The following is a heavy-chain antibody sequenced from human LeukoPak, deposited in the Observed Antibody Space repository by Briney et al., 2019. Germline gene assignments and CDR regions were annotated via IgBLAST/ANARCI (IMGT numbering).Heavy chain of an antibody. CDR1: GYSLTNYY. CDR3: ARDEEGRQDY. J-gene: IGHJ4*02. Sequence: GASVKVSCKAFGYSLTNYYVHWVRQAPGQGLEWMGGIIPIFGTVNYAQKFQGRVTITTDESTSTAYMELSSLRSEDTAVYYCARDEEGRQDYWGQGTLVTVSS. V-gene: IGHV1-69*05. CDR2: IIPIFGTV.